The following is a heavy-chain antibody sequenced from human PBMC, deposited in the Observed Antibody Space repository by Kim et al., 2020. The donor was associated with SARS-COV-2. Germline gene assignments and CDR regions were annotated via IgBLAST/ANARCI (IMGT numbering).Heavy chain of an antibody. D-gene: IGHD4-17*01. Sequence: ASVKVSCKASGYSFINYGISWVRQAPGQGLEWMGWISVYNGNTKYPKKLQGRVTMTTDTSTRTVYLELRSLRSDDTAVYYCARDRGLFHGYSDPSEAFDFWGQGTLVTVSS. CDR3: ARDRGLFHGYSDPSEAFDF. J-gene: IGHJ3*01. CDR2: ISVYNGNT. V-gene: IGHV1-18*01. CDR1: GYSFINYG.